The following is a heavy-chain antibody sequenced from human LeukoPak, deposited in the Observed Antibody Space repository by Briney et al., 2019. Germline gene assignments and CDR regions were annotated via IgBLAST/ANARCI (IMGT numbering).Heavy chain of an antibody. CDR2: NNHSGVT. J-gene: IGHJ6*03. V-gene: IGHV4-34*01. CDR3: ARLGYHLLYAYYYYYMDV. D-gene: IGHD2-2*02. CDR1: GETFSDYS. Sequence: SETLSLTCAVYGETFSDYSWAWIRQPPGKGLEWIGENNHSGVTNYNPSLKSRVLISVATSKSQFSLKLNSLTAADTAVYYCARLGYHLLYAYYYYYMDVWGKGNTVTVSS.